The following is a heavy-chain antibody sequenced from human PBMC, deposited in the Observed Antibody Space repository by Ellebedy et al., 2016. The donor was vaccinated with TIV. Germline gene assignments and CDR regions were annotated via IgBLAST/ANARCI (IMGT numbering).Heavy chain of an antibody. V-gene: IGHV4-39*01. CDR2: IYYSGST. CDR3: ASHGYSGYDYHDY. Sequence: SETLSLXCTVSGGSISSSSSYWGWIRQPPGKGLEWIGSIYYSGSTYYNPSLKSRVTISVDTSKNQFSLKLSSVTAADTAVYYCASHGYSGYDYHDYWGQGTLATVSS. J-gene: IGHJ4*02. CDR1: GGSISSSSSY. D-gene: IGHD5-12*01.